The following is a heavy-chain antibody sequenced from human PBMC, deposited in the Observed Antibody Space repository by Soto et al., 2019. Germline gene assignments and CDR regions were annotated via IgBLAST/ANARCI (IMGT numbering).Heavy chain of an antibody. CDR2: IWYDGSNK. CDR3: ARDRNYGDYVYYYYYMDV. Sequence: GGSLRLSCAASGFTFSSYGMHWVRQAPGKGLEWVAVIWYDGSNKYYADSVKGRFTISRDNSKNTLYLQMNSLRAEDTAVYYCARDRNYGDYVYYYYYMDVWGKGTTGTVS. D-gene: IGHD4-17*01. J-gene: IGHJ6*03. CDR1: GFTFSSYG. V-gene: IGHV3-33*01.